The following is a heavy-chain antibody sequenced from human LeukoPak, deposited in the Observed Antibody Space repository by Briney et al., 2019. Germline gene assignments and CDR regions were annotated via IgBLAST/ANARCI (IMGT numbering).Heavy chain of an antibody. V-gene: IGHV1-2*02. CDR1: GYTFTGYY. Sequence: ASVKVPCKASGYTFTGYYMHWVRQAPGQGLEWMGWIDPNSGGTNYAQKFQGRVTMTRDTSISTAYMELSRLRSDDTAVYYCARDQNRHDYGGNCAYWGQGTLVTVSS. J-gene: IGHJ4*02. D-gene: IGHD4-23*01. CDR2: IDPNSGGT. CDR3: ARDQNRHDYGGNCAY.